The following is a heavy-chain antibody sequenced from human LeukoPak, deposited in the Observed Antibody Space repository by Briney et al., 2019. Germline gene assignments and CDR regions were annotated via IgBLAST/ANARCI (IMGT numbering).Heavy chain of an antibody. V-gene: IGHV4-34*01. CDR3: ARGLGDWLWYNWFDP. D-gene: IGHD3/OR15-3a*01. J-gene: IGHJ5*02. Sequence: PSETLSLTCAVYGGSFSGYYWSWIRQPPGKGLEWIGEINHSGSTNYNPSLKSRVTISVDTSKNQFSLKLSSVTAADTAVYYCARGLGDWLWYNWFDPWGQGTLVTVSS. CDR1: GGSFSGYY. CDR2: INHSGST.